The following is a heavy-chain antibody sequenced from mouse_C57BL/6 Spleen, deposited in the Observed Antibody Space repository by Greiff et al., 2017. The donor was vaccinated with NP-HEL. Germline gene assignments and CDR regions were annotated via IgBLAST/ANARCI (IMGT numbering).Heavy chain of an antibody. J-gene: IGHJ2*01. CDR2: IYPGSGST. D-gene: IGHD2-4*01. CDR3: ARSKDYDVLDY. CDR1: GYTFTSYW. V-gene: IGHV1-55*01. Sequence: QVQLQQPGAELVKPGASVKMSCKASGYTFTSYWITWVKQRPGQGLEWIGDIYPGSGSTNYNEKFKSKATLTVDTSSSTAYMQLSSLTSEDSAVYYCARSKDYDVLDYWSQGTTLTVSS.